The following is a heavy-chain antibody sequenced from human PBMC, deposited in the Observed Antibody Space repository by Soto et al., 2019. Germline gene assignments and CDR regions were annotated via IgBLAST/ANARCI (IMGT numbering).Heavy chain of an antibody. D-gene: IGHD3-16*01. V-gene: IGHV4-61*01. CDR1: GGSVSGDKNY. CDR3: ATSPRLAFDF. J-gene: IGHJ3*01. Sequence: QVQLQESGPGLVKPSETLSLTCIVSGGSVSGDKNYWSWIRQSPGKGLEWIGFISYSRATIYNPSLKRRLTISVDRSKNQFSLRRSSVTASDTALYYFATSPRLAFDFWGQGTTVIVSS. CDR2: ISYSRAT.